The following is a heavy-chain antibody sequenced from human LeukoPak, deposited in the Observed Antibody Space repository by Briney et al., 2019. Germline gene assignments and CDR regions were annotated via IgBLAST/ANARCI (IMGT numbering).Heavy chain of an antibody. CDR3: ASLGEQWLVQYLHY. Sequence: SETLSLTCTVSSGSISTSNYYWGWVRQPPGKALEWIGNIFYSGSTYYSPSLKSRVTISLDASRNQFSLKLNSVTAADTAVYYCASLGEQWLVQYLHYWGQGTLVTVSS. CDR1: SGSISTSNYY. CDR2: IFYSGST. J-gene: IGHJ4*02. D-gene: IGHD6-19*01. V-gene: IGHV4-39*07.